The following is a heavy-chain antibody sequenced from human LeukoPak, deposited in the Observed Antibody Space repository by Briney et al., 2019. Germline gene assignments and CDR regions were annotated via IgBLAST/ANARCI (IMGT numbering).Heavy chain of an antibody. CDR2: ISYDGSNK. Sequence: PGGSLRLSCAASGFTFSSYGMHWVSQAPGKGLEWVAVISYDGSNKYYADSVKGRFTISRDNSKNTLYLQMNSLRAEDTAVYYCAKEVGVAAAGTRGYYYYYGMDVWGQGTTVTVSS. D-gene: IGHD6-13*01. V-gene: IGHV3-30*18. CDR3: AKEVGVAAAGTRGYYYYYGMDV. J-gene: IGHJ6*02. CDR1: GFTFSSYG.